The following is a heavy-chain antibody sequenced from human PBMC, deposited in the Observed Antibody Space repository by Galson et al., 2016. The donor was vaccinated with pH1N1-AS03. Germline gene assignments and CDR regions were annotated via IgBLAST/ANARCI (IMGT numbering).Heavy chain of an antibody. CDR1: GGSISSYY. Sequence: SETLSLTCTVSGGSISSYYWSWIRQPQGKGLEWIGYIYYTGSPNYNPSLTSRVTISVDTSKSNFSLKLTSVTAADTAVYYCARAAVPAVIDGYYFDSWGQGTLVAVSS. J-gene: IGHJ4*02. CDR2: IYYTGSP. D-gene: IGHD2-2*01. CDR3: ARAAVPAVIDGYYFDS. V-gene: IGHV4-59*01.